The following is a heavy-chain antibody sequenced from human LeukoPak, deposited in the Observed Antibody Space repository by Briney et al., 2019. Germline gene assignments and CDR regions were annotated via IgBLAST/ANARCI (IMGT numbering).Heavy chain of an antibody. CDR3: AKLITIFGPYYFDY. CDR2: ISGSGGST. CDR1: GFTFSSYA. J-gene: IGHJ4*02. Sequence: GGSLRLSCAASGFTFSSYAMSWVRQAAGKGLEWVSGISGSGGSTYYADSVKGRFTVSRDNAKNSLYLQMNSLRAEDTAVYYCAKLITIFGPYYFDYWGQGTLVTVSS. V-gene: IGHV3-23*01. D-gene: IGHD3-3*01.